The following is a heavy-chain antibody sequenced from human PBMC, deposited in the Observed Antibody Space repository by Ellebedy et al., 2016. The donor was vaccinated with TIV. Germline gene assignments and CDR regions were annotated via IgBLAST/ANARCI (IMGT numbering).Heavy chain of an antibody. J-gene: IGHJ4*02. Sequence: MPSETLSLTCTVSGASVSSANWWNWIRHSPGTGLEWLGEMYHFGTTNFNPSLRGRVTISVDKSTNQFSLKLTSVTAADTAVYYCARADVRGAKFYFDLWGQGTLVTVSS. V-gene: IGHV4-4*02. CDR2: MYHFGTT. D-gene: IGHD3-10*01. CDR3: ARADVRGAKFYFDL. CDR1: GASVSSANW.